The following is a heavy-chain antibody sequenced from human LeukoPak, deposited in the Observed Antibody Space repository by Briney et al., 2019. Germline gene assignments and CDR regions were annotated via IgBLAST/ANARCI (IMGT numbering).Heavy chain of an antibody. J-gene: IGHJ2*01. CDR3: ARDPGTDSSGYTWYFDL. CDR2: ISSSSSYI. D-gene: IGHD3-22*01. Sequence: GGSLRLSCAASGFTFSSYSMNWVRQAPGKGLEWVSSISSSSSYIYYADSVKGRFTIPRDNAKNSLYLQMNSLRAEDTAVYYCARDPGTDSSGYTWYFDLWGRGTLVTVSS. V-gene: IGHV3-21*01. CDR1: GFTFSSYS.